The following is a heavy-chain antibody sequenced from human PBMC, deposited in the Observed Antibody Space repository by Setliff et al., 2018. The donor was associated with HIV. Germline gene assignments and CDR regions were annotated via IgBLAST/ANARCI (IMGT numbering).Heavy chain of an antibody. Sequence: GASVKVSCKASGYTFTSYGISWVRQAPGQGLEWMGWISGYNGNTNYAQNLQGRVTMTTDTSTSTAYMELRSLRSDDTAVYYCARDFGGYCSSMSCPGLFDPWGQGTLVTVSS. CDR3: ARDFGGYCSSMSCPGLFDP. CDR2: ISGYNGNT. J-gene: IGHJ5*02. V-gene: IGHV1-18*01. CDR1: GYTFTSYG. D-gene: IGHD2-2*01.